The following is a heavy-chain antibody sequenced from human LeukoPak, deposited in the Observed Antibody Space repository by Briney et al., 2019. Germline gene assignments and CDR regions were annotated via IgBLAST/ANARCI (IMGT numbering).Heavy chain of an antibody. J-gene: IGHJ5*02. V-gene: IGHV3-7*01. Sequence: GGSLRLSCVASGFTFSNHWMSWVRRAPGKGLEWVANIKEDGSREYYVDSVKGRFTISRDNAKNSLYLQMNSLRAEDTAVYYCARVGDSSGYRPFDPWGQGTLVTVSS. D-gene: IGHD3-22*01. CDR1: GFTFSNHW. CDR3: ARVGDSSGYRPFDP. CDR2: IKEDGSRE.